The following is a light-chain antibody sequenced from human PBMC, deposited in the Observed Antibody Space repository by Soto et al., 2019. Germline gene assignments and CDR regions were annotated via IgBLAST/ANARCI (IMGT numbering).Light chain of an antibody. V-gene: IGKV3-20*01. CDR1: RGVSANY. J-gene: IGKJ1*01. Sequence: EIVLTQSPATLSLSPGERATLSCRDSRGVSANYLAWYQQKPGQAPTLLIYGASIRAAGIPDRFSGSGSGTDFTLTIRRLEPEDFAVYYCQQYGSSPRTFGQGTKVDIK. CDR3: QQYGSSPRT. CDR2: GAS.